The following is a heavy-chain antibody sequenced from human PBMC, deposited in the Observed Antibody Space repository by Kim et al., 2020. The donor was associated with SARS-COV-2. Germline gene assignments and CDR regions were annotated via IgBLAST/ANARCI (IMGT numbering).Heavy chain of an antibody. CDR3: ARRSIITEPPYYYYYYMDV. J-gene: IGHJ6*03. Sequence: GGSLRLSCAASGFTFSSYEMNWVRQAPGKGLEWVSYISSSGSTIYYADSVKGRFTISRDNAKNTLYLQMNSLRDEDTAVYYCARRSIITEPPYYYYYYMDVWGKGNTVTRSS. CDR1: GFTFSSYE. CDR2: ISSSGSTI. D-gene: IGHD3-10*01. V-gene: IGHV3-48*03.